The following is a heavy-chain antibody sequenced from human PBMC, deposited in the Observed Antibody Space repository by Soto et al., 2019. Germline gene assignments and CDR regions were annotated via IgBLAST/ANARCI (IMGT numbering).Heavy chain of an antibody. J-gene: IGHJ4*02. D-gene: IGHD3-3*01. CDR1: GFSLSNARMG. Sequence: SGPTLVNPTETLTLTCTVSGFSLSNARMGVSWIRQPPGKALEWLAHIFSNDEKSYSTSLKSRLTISKDTSKSQVVLTMTNMDPVDTATYYCARSSPPNFWSGYWFDYWGQGTLVTVSS. CDR3: ARSSPPNFWSGYWFDY. CDR2: IFSNDEK. V-gene: IGHV2-26*01.